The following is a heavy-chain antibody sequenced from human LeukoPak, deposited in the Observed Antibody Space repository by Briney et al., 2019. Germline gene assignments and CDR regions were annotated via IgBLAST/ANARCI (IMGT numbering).Heavy chain of an antibody. V-gene: IGHV3-21*01. CDR3: ARLRDTVTSASDY. J-gene: IGHJ4*02. D-gene: IGHD4-17*01. CDR2: ISSSGGYI. Sequence: GGSLRLSCAASGFSIKTYSMTWVRQAPGKGLEWVSTISSSGGYIYYADSVKGRYTISRDTAKNSLYLQMNSLRVEDTAVYNCARLRDTVTSASDYWGQGTLVTVSS. CDR1: GFSIKTYS.